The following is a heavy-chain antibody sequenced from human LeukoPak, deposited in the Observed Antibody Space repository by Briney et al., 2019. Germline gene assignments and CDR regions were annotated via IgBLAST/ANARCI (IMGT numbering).Heavy chain of an antibody. D-gene: IGHD5-12*01. V-gene: IGHV3-30-3*01. J-gene: IGHJ6*02. Sequence: GGSLRLSCAASGFTFSSYAMPWVRQAPGKGLEWVAVISYDGSNKYYADSVKGRFTISRDNSKNTLYLQMNSLRAEDTAVYYCARTDPGSGYDFVGRWGYYYYGMDVWGQGTTVTVSS. CDR3: ARTDPGSGYDFVGRWGYYYYGMDV. CDR2: ISYDGSNK. CDR1: GFTFSSYA.